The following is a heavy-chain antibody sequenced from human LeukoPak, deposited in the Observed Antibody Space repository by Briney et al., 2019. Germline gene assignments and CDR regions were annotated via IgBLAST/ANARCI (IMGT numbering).Heavy chain of an antibody. V-gene: IGHV3-74*01. D-gene: IGHD3-3*01. CDR3: ARDHTIFGVALRY. CDR1: GFTFSSYW. Sequence: PGGSLRLSCAASGFTFSSYWMHWVRHAPGKGLVWVSRINSDGSSTSYAGSVKGRFTISRDNAKNTLYLQMNSLRAEDTAVYYCARDHTIFGVALRYWGQGTLVTVSS. CDR2: INSDGSST. J-gene: IGHJ4*02.